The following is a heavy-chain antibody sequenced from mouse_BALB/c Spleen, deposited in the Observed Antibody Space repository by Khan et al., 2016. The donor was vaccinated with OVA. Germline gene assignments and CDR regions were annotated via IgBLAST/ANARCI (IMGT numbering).Heavy chain of an antibody. CDR1: GYTFSNYV. Sequence: EVQLQESGPELVEPGASVKMSCKASGYTFSNYVIHWMKQKPGQGLEWIAYINPSNAGTRYNEKFKGKATLTSDISSTTAYMELNSLTSEDSAVYYCAREASSWDFSFPYWGQGTLVTVSA. V-gene: IGHV1S136*01. D-gene: IGHD4-1*01. J-gene: IGHJ3*01. CDR3: AREASSWDFSFPY. CDR2: INPSNAGT.